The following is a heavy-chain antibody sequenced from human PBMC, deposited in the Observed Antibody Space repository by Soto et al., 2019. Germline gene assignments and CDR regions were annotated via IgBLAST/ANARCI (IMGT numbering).Heavy chain of an antibody. J-gene: IGHJ4*02. CDR3: AKEGDLIGYNYGSCFDY. CDR2: ITGSGGST. V-gene: IGHV3-23*01. Sequence: LRLSCAASGFTFSSYSMSWVRQAPGKGLEWVPAITGSGGSTYYADSVKGRFTISRDNSKNTLYLQMNSLRAEDTAVYYCAKEGDLIGYNYGSCFDYWGQGTLVTVSS. D-gene: IGHD5-18*01. CDR1: GFTFSSYS.